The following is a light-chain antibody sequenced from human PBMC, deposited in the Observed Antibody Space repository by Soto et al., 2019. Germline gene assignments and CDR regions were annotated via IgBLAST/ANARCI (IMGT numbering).Light chain of an antibody. Sequence: DIVMTQSPDSLAVSLGERATINCKSSQTVLVSSNNQNFLAWFQQKPGQPPKLLIYWASTRESGVPDRFSGSGSGTDFTLTMTSLQPEDVAVYYCQQYYSAPLTFGGGTKVEIK. J-gene: IGKJ4*01. V-gene: IGKV4-1*01. CDR1: QTVLVSSNNQNF. CDR3: QQYYSAPLT. CDR2: WAS.